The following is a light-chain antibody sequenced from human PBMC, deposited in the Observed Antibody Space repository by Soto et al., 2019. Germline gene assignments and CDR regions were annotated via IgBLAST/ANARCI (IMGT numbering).Light chain of an antibody. CDR3: QAWDSSTVV. Sequence: SYELTQPPSVSVSPGQTASITCSGDKLGDKYACWYQQKPGQSPVLVIYQDSKRPSGIPERFSGSNSGNTATLTISGTQAMDEADYYSQAWDSSTVVFGGGTKLPVL. J-gene: IGLJ2*01. CDR2: QDS. CDR1: KLGDKY. V-gene: IGLV3-1*01.